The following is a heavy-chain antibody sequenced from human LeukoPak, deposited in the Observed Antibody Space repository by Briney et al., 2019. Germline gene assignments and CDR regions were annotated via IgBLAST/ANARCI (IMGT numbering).Heavy chain of an antibody. Sequence: SETLSLTCTVSGGSISSSSYYWGWIRQPPGKGLEWIGSIYLSGSTYYNPSLKSRVTISVDTSKNQFSLRLSSVTAADTAIYYCARDRHGWFDPWGQGTLVPVSS. CDR1: GGSISSSSYY. CDR2: IYLSGST. J-gene: IGHJ5*02. CDR3: ARDRHGWFDP. D-gene: IGHD6-6*01. V-gene: IGHV4-39*07.